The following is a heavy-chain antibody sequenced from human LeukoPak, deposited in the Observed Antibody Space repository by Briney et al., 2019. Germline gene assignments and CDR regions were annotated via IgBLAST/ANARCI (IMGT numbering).Heavy chain of an antibody. CDR2: ISSSSAHI. CDR3: TSRYCTTTNCYSFDI. D-gene: IGHD2-2*01. V-gene: IGHV3-21*01. J-gene: IGHJ3*02. CDR1: GFSFSTYS. Sequence: GGSLRLSCAASGFSFSTYSMNWVRQVPGKGLEWVSSISSSSAHIFYADSVKGRFSISRDNAKNSLYLQMNSLRVEDTAVYYCTSRYCTTTNCYSFDIWGQGTMVTVSS.